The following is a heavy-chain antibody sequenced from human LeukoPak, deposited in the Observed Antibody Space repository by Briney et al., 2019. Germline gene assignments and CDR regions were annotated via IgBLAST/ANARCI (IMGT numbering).Heavy chain of an antibody. V-gene: IGHV3-30-3*01. J-gene: IGHJ4*02. CDR2: ISYDGSNK. CDR1: GFTFSSYA. D-gene: IGHD6-19*01. Sequence: PGRSLRLSCAASGFTFSSYAMHWVRQAPGKGLEWVAVISYDGSNKYYADSVKGRFTISRDNSKNTLYLQVNSLRVEDTAVYYCTREQGRYSSGWYFSYCGYWGQGTLVTVSS. CDR3: TREQGRYSSGWYFSYCGY.